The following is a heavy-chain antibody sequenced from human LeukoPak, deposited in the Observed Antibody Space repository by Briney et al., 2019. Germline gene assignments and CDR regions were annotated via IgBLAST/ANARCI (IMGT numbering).Heavy chain of an antibody. V-gene: IGHV3-21*01. Sequence: NPGGSLRLSCAASGFTFSNYNMHWVRQAPGKGLEWVSSISSSSSYIYYADSVKGRFTTTRDNPKNSLYLQMTRLRAEDTAVYYCARTGITVAPPFAYWGQGTLVTVSS. D-gene: IGHD4-23*01. J-gene: IGHJ4*02. CDR2: ISSSSSYI. CDR1: GFTFSNYN. CDR3: ARTGITVAPPFAY.